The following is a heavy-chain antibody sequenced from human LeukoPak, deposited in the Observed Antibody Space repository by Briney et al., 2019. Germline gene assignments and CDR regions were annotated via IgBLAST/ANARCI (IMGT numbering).Heavy chain of an antibody. CDR3: ARALDLVVAPRVFDY. V-gene: IGHV3-48*01. J-gene: IGHJ4*02. D-gene: IGHD2-15*01. CDR1: GFTFSNYN. Sequence: GGSLRLSCAASGFTFSNYNVNWVRQPPGKGLEWISYISASSSVIYYADSVRGRFTVSRDNAKNSLYLQMNSLRAEDTAVYYCARALDLVVAPRVFDYWGQGALVTVPS. CDR2: ISASSSVI.